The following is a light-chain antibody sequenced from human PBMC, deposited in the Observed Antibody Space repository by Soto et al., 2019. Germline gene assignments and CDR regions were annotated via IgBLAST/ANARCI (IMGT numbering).Light chain of an antibody. CDR3: QQLNTFPVT. V-gene: IGKV1-9*01. Sequence: DIQLTQSPYFLSASVGDRVTITCRASQGISSYLAWYQQTPGKAPKLLIYASSTLQSGVPSRFSGSGSGTEFTLTISSLQPEDFATYYCQQLNTFPVTFGQGTRLDI. CDR2: ASS. CDR1: QGISSY. J-gene: IGKJ5*01.